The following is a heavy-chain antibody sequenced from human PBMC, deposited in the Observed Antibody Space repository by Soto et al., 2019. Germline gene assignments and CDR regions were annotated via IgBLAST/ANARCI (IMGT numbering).Heavy chain of an antibody. CDR3: ARGSSGSSWDYFDY. CDR1: GFTFSSYS. Sequence: PGGSLRLSCAASGFTFSSYSMNWVRQAPGKGLEWVSSISSSSSYIYYADSVKGRFTISRDNAKNSLYLQMNSLRAEDTAVYYCARGSSGSSWDYFDYWGQGTLVTGLL. J-gene: IGHJ4*02. D-gene: IGHD6-19*01. CDR2: ISSSSSYI. V-gene: IGHV3-21*01.